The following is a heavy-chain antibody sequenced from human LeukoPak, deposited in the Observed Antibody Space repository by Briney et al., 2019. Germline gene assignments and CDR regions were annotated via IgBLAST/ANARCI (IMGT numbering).Heavy chain of an antibody. V-gene: IGHV4-38-2*02. Sequence: SETLSLTCTVSGYSISSGYYWGWIRQPPGKGLEWIGSIYHSGSTYYNPSLKSRVTISVDTSKNQFSLKLSSVTAADTAVYYCARDPLWFGELTWFDYWGQGTLVTVSS. CDR3: ARDPLWFGELTWFDY. J-gene: IGHJ4*02. CDR2: IYHSGST. D-gene: IGHD3-10*01. CDR1: GYSISSGYY.